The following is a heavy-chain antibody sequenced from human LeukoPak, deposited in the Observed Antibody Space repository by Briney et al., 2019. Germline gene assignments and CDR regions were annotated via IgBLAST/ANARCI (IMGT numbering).Heavy chain of an antibody. V-gene: IGHV3-21*01. Sequence: GGSLRLSCAASGFTFSSYSKDWVRQAPGKGLEWVSSISSSSSFIYYADSVKGRFTISRDNAKNSLYLQMNSLRAEDTAVYYCARAVVSSSRGFDYWGQGTLVTVSS. CDR1: GFTFSSYS. CDR2: ISSSSSFI. J-gene: IGHJ4*02. D-gene: IGHD6-6*01. CDR3: ARAVVSSSRGFDY.